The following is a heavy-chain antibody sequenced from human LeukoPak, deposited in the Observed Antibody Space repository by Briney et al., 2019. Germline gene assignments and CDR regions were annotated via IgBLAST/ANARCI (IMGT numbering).Heavy chain of an antibody. D-gene: IGHD4/OR15-4a*01. CDR1: GFTFNSYN. CDR2: ISGRGGST. J-gene: IGHJ4*02. V-gene: IGHV3-23*01. Sequence: PGGSLRLSCAASGFTFNSYNMNWVRQAPGKGLEWVAAISGRGGSTYYADSVKGRFTISRDNSKNTLYVQMNSLRAEDTAVYYCTRDDYGETFDYWGQGTLVTVSS. CDR3: TRDDYGETFDY.